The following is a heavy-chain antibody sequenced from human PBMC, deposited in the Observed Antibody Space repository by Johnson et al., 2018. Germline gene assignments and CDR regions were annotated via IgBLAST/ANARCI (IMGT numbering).Heavy chain of an antibody. CDR1: GGSFSGYY. CDR2: INHSGST. J-gene: IGHJ6*03. D-gene: IGHD4-11*01. Sequence: QVQLQQWGAGLLKPSETLSLTCAVYGGSFSGYYWSWIRQPPGKGLEWNGEINHSGSTNYTPSLKSRVTISVDTSKNQFSPKLSSVPAADTAVYYCARGPPHDYSNYAPSYYYYMDVWGKGTTVTVSS. V-gene: IGHV4-34*01. CDR3: ARGPPHDYSNYAPSYYYYMDV.